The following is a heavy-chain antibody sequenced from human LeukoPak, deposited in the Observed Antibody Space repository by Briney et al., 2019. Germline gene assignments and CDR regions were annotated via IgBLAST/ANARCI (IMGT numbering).Heavy chain of an antibody. D-gene: IGHD1-7*01. CDR2: ISYDGSNK. CDR1: GFTFSSYG. Sequence: GGSLRLSCAASGFTFSSYGMHWVRQAPGKGLEWVAVISYDGSNKYYADSVKGRFTISRDNSKNTLYLQMNSLRAEDTAVYYCAKGKTTLYYYGMDVWGQGTTVTVSS. V-gene: IGHV3-30*18. J-gene: IGHJ6*02. CDR3: AKGKTTLYYYGMDV.